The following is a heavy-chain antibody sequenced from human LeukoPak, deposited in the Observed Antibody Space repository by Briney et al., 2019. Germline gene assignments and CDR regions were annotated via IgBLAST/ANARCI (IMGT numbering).Heavy chain of an antibody. CDR3: ARARDGGNSLEY. CDR2: IYTSGST. J-gene: IGHJ4*02. CDR1: GGSISSGSYY. Sequence: PSETLSLTCTVSGGSISSGSYYWSWIRQPAGKGLEWIGRIYTSGSTNYNPSLKSRVTISVDTSKNQFSLKLSSVTAADTAVYYCARARDGGNSLEYWGQGTLVTVYS. V-gene: IGHV4-61*02. D-gene: IGHD4-23*01.